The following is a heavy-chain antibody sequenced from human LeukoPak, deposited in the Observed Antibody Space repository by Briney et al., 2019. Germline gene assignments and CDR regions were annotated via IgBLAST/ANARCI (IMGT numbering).Heavy chain of an antibody. CDR2: IYTRGST. CDR1: GGSINNYY. V-gene: IGHV4-4*07. Sequence: PSETLSLTCTVSGGSINNYYWSWIRQPAGKGREWIGRIYTRGSTNYNPSLKSRVTMSVDTSKNQFSLKLSSVTAADTAVYYCARGRYCSADICSGGDAFDIWGQGTMVSVSS. D-gene: IGHD2-15*01. J-gene: IGHJ3*02. CDR3: ARGRYCSADICSGGDAFDI.